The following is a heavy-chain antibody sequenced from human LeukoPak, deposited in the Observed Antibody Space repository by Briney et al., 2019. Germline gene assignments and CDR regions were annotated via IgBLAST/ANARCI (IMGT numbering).Heavy chain of an antibody. D-gene: IGHD3-22*01. CDR3: ARGFLLLGAEYFQH. CDR2: ISAYSGNT. Sequence: GASVKVSCKASGYTFTSYGISWVRQAPGQGLEWMGWISAYSGNTNYAQKLQGRVTMTTDTSTSTAYMELRSLRSDDTAVYYCARGFLLLGAEYFQHWGQGTLVTVSS. V-gene: IGHV1-18*01. CDR1: GYTFTSYG. J-gene: IGHJ1*01.